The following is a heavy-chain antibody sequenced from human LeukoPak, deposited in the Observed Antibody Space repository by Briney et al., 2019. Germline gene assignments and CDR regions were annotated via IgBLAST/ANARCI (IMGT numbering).Heavy chain of an antibody. J-gene: IGHJ4*02. CDR3: ARATYYYDSSGYYPSHFDY. D-gene: IGHD3-22*01. CDR1: GGSISSGGYY. Sequence: PSETLCLTCTVSGGSISSGGYYWSWIRQHAGEGLEWLGYIYYSGSTSYNPSLKSRVTISVDTSKNQSTLKLSSVTAADTAVYYCARATYYYDSSGYYPSHFDYWGQGTLVTVSS. CDR2: IYYSGST. V-gene: IGHV4-31*03.